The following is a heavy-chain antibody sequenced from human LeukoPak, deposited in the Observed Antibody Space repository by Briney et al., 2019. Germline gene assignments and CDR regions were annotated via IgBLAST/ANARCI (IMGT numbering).Heavy chain of an antibody. J-gene: IGHJ4*02. CDR3: AGDSDSSGYCDY. CDR1: GFTFSSYS. V-gene: IGHV3-21*01. Sequence: GGSLRLSCAASGFTFSSYSMNWVRQAPGKGLEWVSSISSSSSYIYYADSVKGRFTISRDNAKNSLYLQMNSLRAEDTAVYYCAGDSDSSGYCDYWGQGTLVTVSS. CDR2: ISSSSSYI. D-gene: IGHD3-22*01.